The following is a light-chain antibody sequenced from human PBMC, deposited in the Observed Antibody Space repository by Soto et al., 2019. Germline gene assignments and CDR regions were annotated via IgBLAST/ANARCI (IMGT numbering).Light chain of an antibody. V-gene: IGKV3-15*01. Sequence: EIVMTQSPATLSLSPGERATLSCRASESVSSNLGWYQQKPGQAPRLLIYGASTRATGIPARFSGSGSGTEFTLTISSLQSEDFAVYYCQQYNTWPPITFGQGTRREIK. J-gene: IGKJ5*01. CDR2: GAS. CDR1: ESVSSN. CDR3: QQYNTWPPIT.